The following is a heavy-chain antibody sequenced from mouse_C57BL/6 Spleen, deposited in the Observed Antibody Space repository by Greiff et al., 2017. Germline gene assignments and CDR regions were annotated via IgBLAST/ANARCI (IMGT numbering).Heavy chain of an antibody. CDR1: GYAFSSSW. CDR2: LYPGDGDN. J-gene: IGHJ2*01. V-gene: IGHV1-82*01. D-gene: IGHD2-5*01. CDR3: ASSNPCDY. Sequence: QVQLKESGPELVKPGASVKLSCKASGYAFSSSWMNWVKQRPGKGLEWIGRLYPGDGDNNYNGKFKGQATLTADKSSSTAYMQLSSLTSEDSAVYFCASSNPCDYWGQGTTLTVSS.